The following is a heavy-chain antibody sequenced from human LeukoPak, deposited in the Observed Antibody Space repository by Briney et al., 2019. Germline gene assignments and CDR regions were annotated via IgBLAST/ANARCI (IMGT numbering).Heavy chain of an antibody. Sequence: GGSLRLSCAASGFTFNIHYMHWVRHAPGKGLEWVAAISYDGRNKYYADSVKGRFTISRDNSKNTLNLQMNSLITEDTAVYYCSKPRDIDSWAFDVWGQGTMVTVS. CDR2: ISYDGRNK. J-gene: IGHJ3*01. V-gene: IGHV3-30*18. CDR1: GFTFNIHY. CDR3: SKPRDIDSWAFDV. D-gene: IGHD2-15*01.